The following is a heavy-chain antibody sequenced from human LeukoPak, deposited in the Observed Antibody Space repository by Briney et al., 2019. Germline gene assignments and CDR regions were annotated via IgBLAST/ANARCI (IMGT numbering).Heavy chain of an antibody. CDR1: GGSISTGDYY. D-gene: IGHD3-10*01. CDR2: IYYSGAT. V-gene: IGHV4-30-4*01. J-gene: IGHJ4*02. Sequence: SETLSLTCTVAGGSISTGDYYWSWIRQPPGKGLEWIGYIYYSGATYYNPSLKGRISFSMQTSKNQFSLNLRSVTAADTAVYYCARDPVYGSGTFWGQGTLVTVSS. CDR3: ARDPVYGSGTF.